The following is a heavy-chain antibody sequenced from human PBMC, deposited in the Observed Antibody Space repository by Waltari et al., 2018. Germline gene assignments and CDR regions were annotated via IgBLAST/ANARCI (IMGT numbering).Heavy chain of an antibody. CDR3: ATKGRTHDYSRDFDY. D-gene: IGHD4-4*01. J-gene: IGHJ4*02. CDR2: INHSGST. Sequence: QVQLQQWGAGLLKPSETLSLTCAVYGGSFSGYYWSWIRQPPGKGLEWIGEINHSGSTNYTPSLKSRVTISVDTSKNQFSLKLSSVTAADTAVYYCATKGRTHDYSRDFDYWGQGTLVTVSS. CDR1: GGSFSGYY. V-gene: IGHV4-34*01.